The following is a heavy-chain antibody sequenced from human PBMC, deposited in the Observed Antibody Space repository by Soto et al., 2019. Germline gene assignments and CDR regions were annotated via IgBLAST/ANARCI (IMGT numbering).Heavy chain of an antibody. D-gene: IGHD5-12*01. V-gene: IGHV3-30*09. CDR2: ISYDGSNK. CDR1: GFTFSSYA. CDR3: ARALGGYEPYYYYGMDV. Sequence: GGPLRLSCAASGFTFSSYAMHWVRQAPGKGLEWVAVISYDGSNKYYADSVKGRFAISRDNSKNTLYLQMNSLRAEDTAVYYCARALGGYEPYYYYGMDVWGQGTTVTVSS. J-gene: IGHJ6*02.